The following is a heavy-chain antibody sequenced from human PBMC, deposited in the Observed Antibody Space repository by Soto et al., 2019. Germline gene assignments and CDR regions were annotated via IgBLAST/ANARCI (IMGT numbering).Heavy chain of an antibody. CDR2: IWYDGSNK. J-gene: IGHJ6*02. CDR1: GFTFSSYG. D-gene: IGHD2-15*01. Sequence: QVQLVESGGGVVQPGRSLRLSCAASGFTFSSYGMHWVRQAPGKGLEWVAVIWYDGSNKYYADSVKGRFTISRDNSKNTLYLQMNSLRAEDTAVYYCVSEYCSGGRCYYYGMDVWGQGTTVTVSS. CDR3: VSEYCSGGRCYYYGMDV. V-gene: IGHV3-33*01.